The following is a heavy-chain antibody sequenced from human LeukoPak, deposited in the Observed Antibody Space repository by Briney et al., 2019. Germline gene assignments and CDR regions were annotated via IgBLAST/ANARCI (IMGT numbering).Heavy chain of an antibody. Sequence: PGGSLRLSCAASGFTFSSYAMSWVRQAPGKGLEWVSAISGSGGSTYYADSVKGRFTISRDNSKNTLYLQMNSLRAEDTAVYYCARVSSIAAAGTKGAFDIWGQGTMVTVSS. J-gene: IGHJ3*02. CDR2: ISGSGGST. CDR3: ARVSSIAAAGTKGAFDI. CDR1: GFTFSSYA. D-gene: IGHD6-13*01. V-gene: IGHV3-23*01.